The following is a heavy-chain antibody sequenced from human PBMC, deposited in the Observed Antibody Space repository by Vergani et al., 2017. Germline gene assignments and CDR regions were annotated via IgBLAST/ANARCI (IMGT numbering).Heavy chain of an antibody. CDR1: GGSFSGYY. Sequence: QVQLQQWGAGLLKPSETLSLTCAVYGGSFSGYYWSWIRQPPGKGLEWIGSIYYSGSTYYNPSLKSRVTISVDTSKNQFSLKLSSVTAADTAVYYCARQSSPYDILTGYYLGWFDPWGQGTLVTVSS. V-gene: IGHV4-34*01. CDR2: IYYSGST. D-gene: IGHD3-9*01. J-gene: IGHJ5*02. CDR3: ARQSSPYDILTGYYLGWFDP.